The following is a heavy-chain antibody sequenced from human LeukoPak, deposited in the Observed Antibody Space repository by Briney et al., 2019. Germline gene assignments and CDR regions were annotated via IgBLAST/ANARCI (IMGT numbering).Heavy chain of an antibody. Sequence: GGSLTLSCAASGFTFSNYGMHWARQAPGKGLEWVAFIRYDGSNETYADSVKGRFIISRDNSNNTLHLQLNCLRGEDTAVYYCASRGYSSGSDAFEIWGQGTMVTVSS. CDR1: GFTFSNYG. CDR2: IRYDGSNE. J-gene: IGHJ3*02. CDR3: ASRGYSSGSDAFEI. D-gene: IGHD2-15*01. V-gene: IGHV3-30*02.